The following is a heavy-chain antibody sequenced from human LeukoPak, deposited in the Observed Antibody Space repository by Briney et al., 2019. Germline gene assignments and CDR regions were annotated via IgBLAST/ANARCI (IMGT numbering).Heavy chain of an antibody. J-gene: IGHJ6*02. Sequence: GRSQRLSCAASGFTFSSYGMHWVRQAPGKGLEWVAVISYDGSNKYYADSVKGRFTISRDNSKNTLYLQMNSLRAEDTAVYYCAKDLRYDSSGYPTHYYYYGMDVWGQGTTVTVSS. D-gene: IGHD3-22*01. V-gene: IGHV3-30*18. CDR1: GFTFSSYG. CDR3: AKDLRYDSSGYPTHYYYYGMDV. CDR2: ISYDGSNK.